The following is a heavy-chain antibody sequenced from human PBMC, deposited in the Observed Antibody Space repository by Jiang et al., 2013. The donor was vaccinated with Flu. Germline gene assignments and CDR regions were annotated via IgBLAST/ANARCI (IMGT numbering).Heavy chain of an antibody. CDR2: ISPSDT. CDR3: AKDSADYSPDH. J-gene: IGHJ4*02. V-gene: IGHV1-46*01. CDR1: GYSFSNYF. Sequence: KVSCKTSGYSFSNYFTHWVRQAPGQGLEWMGQISPSDTQRFRGRLTMVRDTSTNTVSMELTSLTSEDTAVYYCAKDSADYSPDHWGQGTLVTVSS. D-gene: IGHD4-11*01.